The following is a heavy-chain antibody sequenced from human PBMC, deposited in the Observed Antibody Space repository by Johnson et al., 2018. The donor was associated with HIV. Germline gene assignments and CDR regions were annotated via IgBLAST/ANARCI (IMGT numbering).Heavy chain of an antibody. V-gene: IGHV3-13*01. D-gene: IGHD3-22*01. CDR2: IGTAGDT. CDR1: GFTFSSYD. Sequence: VQLVESGGGVVQPGGSLRLSCAASGFTFSSYDMHWVRQATGKGLEWVSAIGTAGDTYYPGSVKGRFTISRENAKNTLYLQMNSLRAEDTAVYYCARGTPGDYDSSGYYRGSEAFDIWGQGTMVTVSS. CDR3: ARGTPGDYDSSGYYRGSEAFDI. J-gene: IGHJ3*02.